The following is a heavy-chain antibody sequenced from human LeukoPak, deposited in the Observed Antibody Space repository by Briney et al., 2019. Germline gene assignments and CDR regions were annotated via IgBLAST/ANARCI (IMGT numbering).Heavy chain of an antibody. CDR2: IYHSGST. V-gene: IGHV4-30-2*01. D-gene: IGHD3-22*01. Sequence: SETLSLTCAVSGGSIGSGGYSWSWIRQPPGKGLEWIGYIYHSGSTYYNPSLKSRVTISVDRSKNQFSLKLSSVTAADTAVYYCATTNYYDSSGYGYWGQGTLVTVSS. J-gene: IGHJ4*02. CDR1: GGSIGSGGYS. CDR3: ATTNYYDSSGYGY.